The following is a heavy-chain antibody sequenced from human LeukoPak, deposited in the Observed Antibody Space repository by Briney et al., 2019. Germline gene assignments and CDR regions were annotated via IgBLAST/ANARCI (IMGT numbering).Heavy chain of an antibody. V-gene: IGHV4-30-2*01. CDR1: GGSISSGGYS. Sequence: PSQTLSLTCAVSGGSISSGGYSWSWIRQPPGKGLEWIGYIYHSGSTYYNPSLKSRVTISVDRSKNQFSLKLSSVTAADTAVYYCASLKYYYDSSGPVGAFDIWGQGTMVTVSS. CDR2: IYHSGST. D-gene: IGHD3-22*01. CDR3: ASLKYYYDSSGPVGAFDI. J-gene: IGHJ3*02.